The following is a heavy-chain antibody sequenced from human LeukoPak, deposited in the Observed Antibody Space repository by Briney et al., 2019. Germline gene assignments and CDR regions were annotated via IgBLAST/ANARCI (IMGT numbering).Heavy chain of an antibody. CDR2: IKQDGSEK. V-gene: IGHV3-7*01. Sequence: GGSLRLSCAASGFTFSSYWMSWVRQAPGKGLEWVANIKQDGSEKYYVDSVKGRFTISRDNAKNSLYLQMNSLRAEDTAVYYCARTRGYSSSSGLGYWGQGTLVTVSS. CDR3: ARTRGYSSSSGLGY. J-gene: IGHJ4*02. CDR1: GFTFSSYW. D-gene: IGHD6-6*01.